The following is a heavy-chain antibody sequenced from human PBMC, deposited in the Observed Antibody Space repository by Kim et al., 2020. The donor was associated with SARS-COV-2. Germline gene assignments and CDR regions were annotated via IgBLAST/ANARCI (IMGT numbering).Heavy chain of an antibody. CDR2: IKQDGSEK. V-gene: IGHV3-7*01. CDR3: ARDSRADYGGMFYYYYGMDV. D-gene: IGHD4-17*01. Sequence: GGSLRLSCAASGFTFSSYWMSWVRQAPGKGLEWVANIKQDGSEKYYVDSVKGRFTISRDNAKNSLYLQMNSLRAEDTAVYYCARDSRADYGGMFYYYYGMDVWGQGTTVTVSS. CDR1: GFTFSSYW. J-gene: IGHJ6*02.